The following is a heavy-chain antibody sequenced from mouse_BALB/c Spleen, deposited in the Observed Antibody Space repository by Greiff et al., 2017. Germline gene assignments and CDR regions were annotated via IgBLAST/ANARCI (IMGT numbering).Heavy chain of an antibody. CDR3: ARGITTVVDY. CDR2: INPSNGRT. J-gene: IGHJ2*01. D-gene: IGHD1-1*01. V-gene: IGHV1S81*02. Sequence: LQQPGAELVKPGASVKLSCKASGYTFTSYWMHWVKQRPGQGLEWIGEINPSNGRTNYNEKFKSKATLTVDKSSSTAYMQLSSLTSEDSAVYYCARGITTVVDYWGQGTTLTVSS. CDR1: GYTFTSYW.